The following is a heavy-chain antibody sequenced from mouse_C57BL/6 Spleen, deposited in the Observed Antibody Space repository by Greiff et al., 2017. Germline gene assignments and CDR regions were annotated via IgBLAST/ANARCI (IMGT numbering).Heavy chain of an antibody. Sequence: QVQLQQPGAELVKPGASVKLSCKASGYTFTSYWMHWVKQRPGQGLEWIGMIHPNSGSTNYNEKFKSKATLTVDKSSSTAYMQLSSLTSEDSAVYYCARYRSNYGGYFGYWGQGTTLTVSS. CDR1: GYTFTSYW. V-gene: IGHV1-64*01. CDR2: IHPNSGST. CDR3: ARYRSNYGGYFGY. J-gene: IGHJ2*01. D-gene: IGHD2-5*01.